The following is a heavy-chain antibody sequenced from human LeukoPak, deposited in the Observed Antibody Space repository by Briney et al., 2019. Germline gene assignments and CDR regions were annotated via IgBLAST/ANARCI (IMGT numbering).Heavy chain of an antibody. Sequence: GASVKVSCKASGYTFTGYYMQWVRQAPGQGLEWMGWINPNSGGTNYAQKFQGRVTMTRDTSISTAYMELSRLRSDDTAVYYCASEYYYDSSGYYRVLGYWGQGTLVTVSS. CDR1: GYTFTGYY. CDR2: INPNSGGT. D-gene: IGHD3-22*01. CDR3: ASEYYYDSSGYYRVLGY. V-gene: IGHV1-2*02. J-gene: IGHJ4*02.